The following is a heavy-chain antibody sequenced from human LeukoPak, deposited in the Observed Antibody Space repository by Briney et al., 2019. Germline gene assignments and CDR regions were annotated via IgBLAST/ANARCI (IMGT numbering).Heavy chain of an antibody. CDR2: IYTSGST. D-gene: IGHD3-22*01. Sequence: SETLSLTCSVSGGSIRNYFWSWIWQPAGKGLEWIGRIYTSGSTDYNPSLRSRVTMSVDTSRNQFSLKLTSVTAADTAVYYCARESKSYDGSGYYHDYWGQGTLVTVSS. CDR1: GGSIRNYF. CDR3: ARESKSYDGSGYYHDY. J-gene: IGHJ4*02. V-gene: IGHV4-4*07.